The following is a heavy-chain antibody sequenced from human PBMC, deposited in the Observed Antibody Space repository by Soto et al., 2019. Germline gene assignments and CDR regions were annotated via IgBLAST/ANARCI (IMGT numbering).Heavy chain of an antibody. CDR3: ARVSLQRYYSSSSFLHDY. Sequence: SVKVSCKASGGTFSSYAISWVRQAPGQGLEWMGGIIPIFGTANYAQKFQGRVTITADESTSTAYMELSSLRSEDTAVYYCARVSLQRYYSSSSFLHDYWGQGTLVTVSS. CDR1: GGTFSSYA. CDR2: IIPIFGTA. J-gene: IGHJ4*02. D-gene: IGHD6-6*01. V-gene: IGHV1-69*13.